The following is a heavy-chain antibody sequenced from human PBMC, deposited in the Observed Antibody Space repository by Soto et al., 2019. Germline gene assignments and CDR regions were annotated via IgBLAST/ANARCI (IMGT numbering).Heavy chain of an antibody. CDR3: ARAIAAGQLDP. J-gene: IGHJ5*02. Sequence: ASVKVSCKASGYTFTRYSMNWVRQAPGQRLEWMGWINPDNGNTKSSQKVQDRVIITTGTSASTAYMDLSSLRSDATAVYYCARAIAAGQLDPWGQGTLVTVSS. CDR2: INPDNGNT. D-gene: IGHD6-13*01. CDR1: GYTFTRYS. V-gene: IGHV1-3*01.